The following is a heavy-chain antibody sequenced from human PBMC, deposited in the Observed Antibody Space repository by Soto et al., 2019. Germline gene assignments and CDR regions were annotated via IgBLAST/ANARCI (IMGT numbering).Heavy chain of an antibody. J-gene: IGHJ4*02. D-gene: IGHD6-19*01. CDR1: GFTFSSYT. CDR3: ARSIAVAGTPEFDY. Sequence: QVQLVESGGNVVQPGRSLRLSCAASGFTFSSYTMHWVRQAPGKGLEWVAVISYDNGVNKYYADSVKGRFTISRDNSKNTLYLQMNSLRAEDTAVYYCARSIAVAGTPEFDYWGQGALVTVSS. V-gene: IGHV3-30-3*01. CDR2: ISYDNGVNK.